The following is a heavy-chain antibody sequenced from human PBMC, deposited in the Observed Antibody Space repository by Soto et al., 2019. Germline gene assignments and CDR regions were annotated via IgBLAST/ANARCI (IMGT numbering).Heavy chain of an antibody. V-gene: IGHV3-23*01. CDR2: ISGSGGST. D-gene: IGHD2-15*01. CDR3: AKARPWDIVVVVAATNWYFDL. Sequence: PGGSLRLSCAASGFTFSSYAMSWVRQAPGKGLEWVSAISGSGGSTYYADSVKGRFTISRDNSKNTLYLQMNSLRAEDTAVYYCAKARPWDIVVVVAATNWYFDLWGRGTLVTVSS. CDR1: GFTFSSYA. J-gene: IGHJ2*01.